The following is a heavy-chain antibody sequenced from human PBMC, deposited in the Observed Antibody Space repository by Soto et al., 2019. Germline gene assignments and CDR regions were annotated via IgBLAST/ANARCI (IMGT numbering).Heavy chain of an antibody. CDR1: GYTFTTYG. V-gene: IGHV1-18*01. CDR2: INTHNGNT. J-gene: IGHJ6*04. CDR3: TRYGCDAYHRYVMYA. D-gene: IGHD3-16*01. Sequence: GPSVKVSCKTSGYTFTTYGISWVRQAPGQGLEWMGWINTHNGNTNYAQNLQGRVIMTADTSTSTAYMELRSLRSDDTAIYYCTRYGCDAYHRYVMYARAKRTTVPVS.